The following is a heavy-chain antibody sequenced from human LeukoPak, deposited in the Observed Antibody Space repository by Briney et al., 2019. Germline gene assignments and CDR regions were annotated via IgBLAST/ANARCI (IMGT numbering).Heavy chain of an antibody. J-gene: IGHJ3*02. Sequence: SETLSLTCSVSGGSIRSNTNFWGWDSSSYWGWIRQPPGKGLEWIGSIHFTGTTYYNSSLQSRLTISVDTSKNLFSLKLTSVSATDTALYYCARQRDTASVGAFDTWGQGTMVIVSP. CDR3: ARQRDTASVGAFDT. CDR1: GGSIRSNTNFWGWDSSSY. D-gene: IGHD2-2*02. CDR2: IHFTGTT. V-gene: IGHV4-39*01.